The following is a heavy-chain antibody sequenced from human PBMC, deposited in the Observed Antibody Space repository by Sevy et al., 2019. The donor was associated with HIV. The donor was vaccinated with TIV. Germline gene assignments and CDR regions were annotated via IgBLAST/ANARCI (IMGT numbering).Heavy chain of an antibody. CDR2: ISSSSSTI. J-gene: IGHJ6*03. CDR1: GFTFSSYS. Sequence: GGSLRLSCAASGFTFSSYSMNWVRQAPGKGLEWVSYISSSSSTIYYADSVKGRFTISRDNAKNSLYLQMNSLRDEDTAVYYCARGMATYGCYYYYYMDVWGKGTTVTVSS. V-gene: IGHV3-48*02. CDR3: ARGMATYGCYYYYYMDV. D-gene: IGHD5-12*01.